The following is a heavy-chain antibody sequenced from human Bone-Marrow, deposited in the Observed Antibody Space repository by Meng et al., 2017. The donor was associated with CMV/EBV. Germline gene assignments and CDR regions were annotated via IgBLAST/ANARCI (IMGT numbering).Heavy chain of an antibody. D-gene: IGHD3-10*01. CDR1: GGSISSYY. Sequence: GSLRLSCTVSGGSISSYYWNWIRQPPGKGLEWIGFIYYSGSTNYNPSFKSRVTISIDTSKNQFSLKLTSVTAADTAVYYCGRGHSSGHNWFGPWGQGTLVTFSS. V-gene: IGHV4-59*01. J-gene: IGHJ5*02. CDR3: GRGHSSGHNWFGP. CDR2: IYYSGST.